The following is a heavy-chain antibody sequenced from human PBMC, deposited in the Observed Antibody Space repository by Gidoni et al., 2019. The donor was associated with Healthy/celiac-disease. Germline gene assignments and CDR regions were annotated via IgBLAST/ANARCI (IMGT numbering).Heavy chain of an antibody. Sequence: EVQLVESGGGLVQPVRSLRLSCAAPGFTFDDSAMHWVRQAPGKDLEWVSGISWNSGSIGYADSVKGRLTISRDNAKNSLYLQMNSLRAEDTALYYCAKDETGTTVTTLVPGVFDYWGQGTLVIVSS. J-gene: IGHJ4*02. CDR1: GFTFDDSA. CDR3: AKDETGTTVTTLVPGVFDY. CDR2: ISWNSGSI. D-gene: IGHD4-17*01. V-gene: IGHV3-9*01.